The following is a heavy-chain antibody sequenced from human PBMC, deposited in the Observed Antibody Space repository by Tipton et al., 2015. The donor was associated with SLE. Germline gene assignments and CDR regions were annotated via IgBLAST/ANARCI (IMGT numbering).Heavy chain of an antibody. Sequence: SLRLSCAASGFTFSSYGMHWVRQAPGKGLEWVAVIWYDGSNKYYADSVKGRFTISRDNSKNTLYLQMNRLRVEDTAVYYCAATPGSMFGGWLDPWGQGTLVTVSS. CDR2: IWYDGSNK. V-gene: IGHV3-33*01. CDR1: GFTFSSYG. CDR3: AATPGSMFGGWLDP. D-gene: IGHD3-10*02. J-gene: IGHJ5*02.